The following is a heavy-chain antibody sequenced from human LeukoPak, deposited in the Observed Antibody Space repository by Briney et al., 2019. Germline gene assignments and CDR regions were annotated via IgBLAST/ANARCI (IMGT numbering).Heavy chain of an antibody. J-gene: IGHJ4*02. D-gene: IGHD4-23*01. CDR2: IYPGDSDT. V-gene: IGHV5-51*01. CDR1: GYSFTSYW. Sequence: GESLRISCKGSGYSFTSYWIGWVRQMPGKGLEWMGFIYPGDSDTRYSPSFQGQVTFSADKSISTAYLQWSSLKASDTAMYYCARTSGDNDGNALYFDYWGQGTLVTVSS. CDR3: ARTSGDNDGNALYFDY.